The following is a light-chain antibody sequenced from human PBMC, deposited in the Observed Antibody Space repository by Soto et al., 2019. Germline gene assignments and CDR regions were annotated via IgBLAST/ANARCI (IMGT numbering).Light chain of an antibody. CDR2: DAS. Sequence: EIVLTQSPATLSLYPGERATLSCRASQSVTSYLAWYQQRPGQAPRLLINDASRRATGIPDRFSGSGSGADFTLTISSLEPEDFAVYYCQQRSSWPITFGQGTRLAIK. V-gene: IGKV3-11*01. CDR3: QQRSSWPIT. J-gene: IGKJ5*01. CDR1: QSVTSY.